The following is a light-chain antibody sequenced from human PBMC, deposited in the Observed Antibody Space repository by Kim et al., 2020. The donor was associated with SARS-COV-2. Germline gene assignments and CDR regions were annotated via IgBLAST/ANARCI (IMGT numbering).Light chain of an antibody. Sequence: GQSVTISSTGTSSDVGAYKYVSWYQQHPGKAPKLMIFEVNERPSGVPDRFSGSKSGNTASLTVSGLQAEDEADYYCSSYAGTSGYVFGTGTKVTVL. CDR2: EVN. V-gene: IGLV2-8*01. CDR3: SSYAGTSGYV. CDR1: SSDVGAYKY. J-gene: IGLJ1*01.